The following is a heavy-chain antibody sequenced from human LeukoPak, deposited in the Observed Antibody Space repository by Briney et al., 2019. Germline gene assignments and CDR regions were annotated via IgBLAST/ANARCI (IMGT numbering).Heavy chain of an antibody. CDR2: ISSSSDYI. CDR3: ARGKTSQNIVTRKTYNWFDP. J-gene: IGHJ5*02. Sequence: GGSRRLSCAASGFTFSSYEMNWVRQAPGKGLEWVSSISSSSDYIYYADSVKGRFTISRDNAKNSLYLQMKSLRAEDTAVYYCARGKTSQNIVTRKTYNWFDPWGQGTLVTVSS. CDR1: GFTFSSYE. D-gene: IGHD2/OR15-2a*01. V-gene: IGHV3-21*01.